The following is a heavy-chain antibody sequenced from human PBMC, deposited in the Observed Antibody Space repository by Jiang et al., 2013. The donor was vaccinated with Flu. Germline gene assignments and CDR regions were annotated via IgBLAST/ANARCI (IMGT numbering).Heavy chain of an antibody. CDR2: INPNSGGT. D-gene: IGHD3-10*01. Sequence: GAEVKKPGASVKVSCKASGYTFTGYYMHWVRQAPGQGLEWMGWINPNSGGTNYAQKFQGWVTMTRDTSISTAYMELSRLRSDDTAVYYCARDHAKVGGSCIGDCYYYYGMDVWGQGTTVTVSS. CDR1: GYTFTGYY. V-gene: IGHV1-2*04. J-gene: IGHJ6*02. CDR3: ARDHAKVGGSCIGDCYYYYGMDV.